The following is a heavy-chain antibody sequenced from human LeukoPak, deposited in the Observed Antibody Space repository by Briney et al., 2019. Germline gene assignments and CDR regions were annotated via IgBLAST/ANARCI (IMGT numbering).Heavy chain of an antibody. CDR3: ARGYSYYFES. Sequence: SETLSLTCTVSGGSISSYYRSWIRQPPGKGLEWIGYVYSSGSTNYNPSLKSRVTISVDTSKNQFSLKLSSVTAADTAVYYCARGYSYYFESWGQGTLVTVSS. V-gene: IGHV4-59*03. CDR2: VYSSGST. D-gene: IGHD5-18*01. J-gene: IGHJ4*02. CDR1: GGSISSYY.